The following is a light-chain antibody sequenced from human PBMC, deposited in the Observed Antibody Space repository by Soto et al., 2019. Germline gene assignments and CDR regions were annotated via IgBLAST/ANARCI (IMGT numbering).Light chain of an antibody. CDR3: QQYYSYPLT. V-gene: IGKV1-8*01. CDR1: QGISSN. CDR2: AAS. Sequence: AIRMTQSPSSLSASTGDRVTITCRASQGISSNLAWYQQKPGKAPKLLIYAASTLQSGVPSRFSGSGSGTDFTLTISCLQSEDFATYYCQQYYSYPLTFGGGTKAEIK. J-gene: IGKJ4*01.